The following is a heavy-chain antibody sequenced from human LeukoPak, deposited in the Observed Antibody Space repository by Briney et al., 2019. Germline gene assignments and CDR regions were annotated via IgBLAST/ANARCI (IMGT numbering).Heavy chain of an antibody. CDR2: IYYSGST. V-gene: IGHV4-59*01. CDR3: ARDNRRLRQFDY. Sequence: SETLSLTCTVSGGSISSYYWSWIRQPPGKGLDWIGYIYYSGSTNYNPSLKSRVTISVDTSKNQFSLKLSSVTAADTAVYYCARDNRRLRQFDYWGQGTLVTVSS. D-gene: IGHD4-17*01. J-gene: IGHJ4*02. CDR1: GGSISSYY.